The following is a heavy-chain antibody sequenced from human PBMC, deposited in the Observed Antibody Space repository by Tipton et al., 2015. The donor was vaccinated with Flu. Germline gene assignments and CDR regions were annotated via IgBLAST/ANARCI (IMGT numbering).Heavy chain of an antibody. CDR2: IYTTGIP. Sequence: TLSLTCTVSGGSISSGSYYWSWIRQPAGRGLEWIGRIYTTGIPNYNPSLRSRVTISIDTSKKHFSLNLRSVTAADTAVYYCARVDGTRGMDVWGQGTTVTVS. CDR3: ARVDGTRGMDV. J-gene: IGHJ6*02. V-gene: IGHV4-61*02. D-gene: IGHD5-24*01. CDR1: GGSISSGSYY.